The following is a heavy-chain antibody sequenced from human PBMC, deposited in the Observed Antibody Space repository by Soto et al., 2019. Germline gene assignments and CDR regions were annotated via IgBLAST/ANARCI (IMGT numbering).Heavy chain of an antibody. CDR2: INAGNGNT. CDR3: ARVVGATKGMDV. Sequence: GASVKVSCKASGYTFTSYAMHWVRQAPGQRLEWMGWINAGNGNTKYSQKFQGRVTITRDTSASTAYMELSSLRSEDTAVYYCARVVGATKGMDVWGQGTTVTVSS. V-gene: IGHV1-3*01. CDR1: GYTFTSYA. J-gene: IGHJ6*02. D-gene: IGHD1-26*01.